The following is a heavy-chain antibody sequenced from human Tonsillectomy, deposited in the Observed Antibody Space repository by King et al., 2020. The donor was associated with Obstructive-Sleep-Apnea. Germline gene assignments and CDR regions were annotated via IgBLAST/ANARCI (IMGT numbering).Heavy chain of an antibody. CDR1: GFTFSSYS. Sequence: VQLVESGGGLVKPGGSLRLSCAASGFTFSSYSMNWVRQAPGKGLEGVLSISSSSRYIYYADSVKGRFTISRDNAKNSLYLQMNSLRAGDTAVYYCARAGSSSRYFDYWGQGTLVTVSS. CDR2: ISSSSRYI. D-gene: IGHD6-6*01. V-gene: IGHV3-21*01. J-gene: IGHJ4*02. CDR3: ARAGSSSRYFDY.